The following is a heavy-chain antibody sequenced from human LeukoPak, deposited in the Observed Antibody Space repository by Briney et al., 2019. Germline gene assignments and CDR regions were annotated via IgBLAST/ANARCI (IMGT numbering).Heavy chain of an antibody. J-gene: IGHJ3*02. CDR2: IYTSGST. D-gene: IGHD3-22*01. V-gene: IGHV4-4*07. CDR1: GGSISSYY. Sequence: SETLSLTCTVSGGSISSYYWSWIRQPAGKGLDWIGRIYTSGSTNYNPSLKSRVTMSVDTSKNQFSLKLSSVTAADTAVYYCARDQYYYDSSGDAFDIWGQGTMVTVSS. CDR3: ARDQYYYDSSGDAFDI.